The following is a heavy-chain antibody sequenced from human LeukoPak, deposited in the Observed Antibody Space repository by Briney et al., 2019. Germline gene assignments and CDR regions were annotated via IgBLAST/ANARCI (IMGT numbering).Heavy chain of an antibody. J-gene: IGHJ6*03. D-gene: IGHD3-10*01. Sequence: GGSLRLSCAASGFTFSSYEMNWVRQAPGKGLEWVAFIRYDGSNKYYADSVKGRFTISRDNSKNTLYLQMNSLRAEDTAVYYCAKDKIRYYYGSGSSVPYMDVWGKGTTVTISS. V-gene: IGHV3-30*02. CDR2: IRYDGSNK. CDR3: AKDKIRYYYGSGSSVPYMDV. CDR1: GFTFSSYE.